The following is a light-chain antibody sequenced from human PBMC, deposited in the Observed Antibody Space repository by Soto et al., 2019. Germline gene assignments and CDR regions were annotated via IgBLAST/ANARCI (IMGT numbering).Light chain of an antibody. J-gene: IGKJ2*01. CDR3: QQYNNWPYT. Sequence: EIVMTQSPATLSVSPGERATLSCRASQSVSSNLAWYQQKPGQVPRLLIYGASTRATGIPARFSGSGSGTEFTLTFSSLQSEDFAVYYCQQYNNWPYTFGQGTKLEIK. CDR2: GAS. V-gene: IGKV3-15*01. CDR1: QSVSSN.